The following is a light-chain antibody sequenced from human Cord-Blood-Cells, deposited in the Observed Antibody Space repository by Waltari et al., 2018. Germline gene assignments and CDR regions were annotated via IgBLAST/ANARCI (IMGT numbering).Light chain of an antibody. CDR1: SSDVGSYNL. Sequence: QSALTQPASVSGSPGQSITISRTGPSSDVGSYNLVSWYQQHPGKAPKLMIYEGSKRPSGVSNRFSGSKSGNTASLTISGLQAEDEADYYCCSYAGSWVFGGGTKLTVL. V-gene: IGLV2-23*01. J-gene: IGLJ3*02. CDR2: EGS. CDR3: CSYAGSWV.